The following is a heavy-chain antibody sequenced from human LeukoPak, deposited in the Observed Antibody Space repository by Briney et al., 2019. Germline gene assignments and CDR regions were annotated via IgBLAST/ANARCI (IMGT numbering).Heavy chain of an antibody. D-gene: IGHD5-12*01. CDR1: GFTLSSYA. J-gene: IGHJ4*02. CDR3: AKGDRIVATTYYFDY. V-gene: IGHV3-23*01. CDR2: ISGSGGST. Sequence: GGSLRLSCAASGFTLSSYAMSWVRQAPGKGLEWVSAISGSGGSTYYADSVKGRFTISRDNSKNTLYLQMNSLRAEDTAVYYCAKGDRIVATTYYFDYWGQGTLVTVSS.